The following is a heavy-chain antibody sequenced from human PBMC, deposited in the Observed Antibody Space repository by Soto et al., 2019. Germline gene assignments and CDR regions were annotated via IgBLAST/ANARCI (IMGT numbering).Heavy chain of an antibody. Sequence: SETLSLTCTVPSGSISSYYWSWIRQPPGKGLEWIGYIYYSGSTNYNPSLKSRVTISVDTSKNQFSLKLSSVTAADTAVYYCARGIETAGYDFWSGYRRLDYYYYGMDVWGQGTTVTVSS. V-gene: IGHV4-59*01. CDR3: ARGIETAGYDFWSGYRRLDYYYYGMDV. CDR1: SGSISSYY. J-gene: IGHJ6*02. CDR2: IYYSGST. D-gene: IGHD3-3*01.